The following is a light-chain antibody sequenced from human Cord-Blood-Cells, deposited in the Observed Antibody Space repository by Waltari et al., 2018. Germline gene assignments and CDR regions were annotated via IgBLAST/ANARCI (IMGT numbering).Light chain of an antibody. CDR2: WAS. CDR3: QQYYSTPRT. V-gene: IGKV4-1*01. CDR1: QSVLYSSNNKNY. J-gene: IGKJ2*01. Sequence: VMTQSPDSLAVSLGERATINCKSSQSVLYSSNNKNYLAWYQQKPGQPPKLLIYWASTRESGVPDRFSGSGSGTDFTLTISSLQAEDVAVYYCQQYYSTPRTFGQGTKLEIK.